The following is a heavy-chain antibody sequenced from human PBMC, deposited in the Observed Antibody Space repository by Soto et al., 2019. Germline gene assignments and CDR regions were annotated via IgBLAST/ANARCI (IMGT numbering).Heavy chain of an antibody. CDR1: GFSLSSNEVG. D-gene: IGHD6-13*01. V-gene: IGHV2-5*02. J-gene: IGHJ4*02. Sequence: QITLKESGPTLVKPTQTLTLTCTFSGFSLSSNEVGVGWIRQPPGKALEWLALIYWDGDKHYSPSLQSRLTITKDTSKNQVVLTMTAMDPVDTATYYCAHRGGAAAGTDFFDYWGQGTLVTVSS. CDR2: IYWDGDK. CDR3: AHRGGAAAGTDFFDY.